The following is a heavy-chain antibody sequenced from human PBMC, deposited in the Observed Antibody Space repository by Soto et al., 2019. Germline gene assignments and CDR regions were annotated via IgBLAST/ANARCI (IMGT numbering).Heavy chain of an antibody. CDR2: MNPNSGNT. CDR1: GYTFGNND. Sequence: SVKVSFKASGYTFGNNDISWVRQASGQGLEWMGWMNPNSGNTGYAQKFQGRVTMTRNTSISTAYMELSSLRSDDTAIYYCARMATSGTLNWFDPWGQGTLVTVSS. CDR3: ARMATSGTLNWFDP. V-gene: IGHV1-8*01. J-gene: IGHJ5*02.